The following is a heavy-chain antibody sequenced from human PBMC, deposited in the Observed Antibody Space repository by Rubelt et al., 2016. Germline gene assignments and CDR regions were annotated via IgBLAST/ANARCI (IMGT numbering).Heavy chain of an antibody. Sequence: QVQLVQSGAEVKKPGASVKVSCKASGYTFTSYGISWVRQAPGQGLEWMGWISAYNGNKNYAQKLQGRGTKTTDTSTSTAYMELRSLRSDDTAVYYCARDRIRIAARQGWYFDLWGRGTLVTVSS. J-gene: IGHJ2*01. CDR2: ISAYNGNK. CDR3: ARDRIRIAARQGWYFDL. V-gene: IGHV1-18*01. CDR1: GYTFTSYG. D-gene: IGHD6-6*01.